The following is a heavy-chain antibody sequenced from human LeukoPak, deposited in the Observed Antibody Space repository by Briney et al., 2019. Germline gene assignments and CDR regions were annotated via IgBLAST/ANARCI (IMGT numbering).Heavy chain of an antibody. CDR3: AKAISGSYYLAYFDY. J-gene: IGHJ4*02. D-gene: IGHD1-26*01. V-gene: IGHV3-23*01. CDR2: ISGSGGST. Sequence: GGSLRLSCAASGFTFSSYAMSWVRQAPGKGLEWVSAISGSGGSTYYADSVKGRFTISRDNSKNTLYLQMNSLRAVDTAVYYCAKAISGSYYLAYFDYWGRGTLVTVSS. CDR1: GFTFSSYA.